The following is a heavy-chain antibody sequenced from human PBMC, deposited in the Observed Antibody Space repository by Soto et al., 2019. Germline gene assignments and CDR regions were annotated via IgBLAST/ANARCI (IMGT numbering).Heavy chain of an antibody. CDR3: VHSRGGGDCLRSYSSNYYYGMDV. D-gene: IGHD2-21*02. Sequence: QITLKESGPTLVKPTQTLTLTCTFSGFSLSTGGVGVGWIRQPPGKALEWLALIYWDNDKRYSPSLRSRLTVTKATSKNQVVLTMTNMDPVDTATYYCVHSRGGGDCLRSYSSNYYYGMDVWGQGTTVTVFS. CDR2: IYWDNDK. V-gene: IGHV2-5*02. CDR1: GFSLSTGGVG. J-gene: IGHJ6*02.